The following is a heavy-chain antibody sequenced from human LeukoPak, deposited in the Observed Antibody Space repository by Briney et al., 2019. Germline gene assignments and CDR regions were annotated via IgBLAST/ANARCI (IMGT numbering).Heavy chain of an antibody. D-gene: IGHD6-6*01. V-gene: IGHV4-59*01. CDR3: ARAEASSSSSVGDYYMDV. CDR2: IYYSGST. J-gene: IGHJ6*03. Sequence: SETLSLTCSVSGGSISSYYWSWIRQPPGKGLEWIGYIYYSGSTNYNPSLKSRVTISVDTSKNQFSLKLSSVTAADTAVYYCARAEASSSSSVGDYYMDVWGKGTTVTVSS. CDR1: GGSISSYY.